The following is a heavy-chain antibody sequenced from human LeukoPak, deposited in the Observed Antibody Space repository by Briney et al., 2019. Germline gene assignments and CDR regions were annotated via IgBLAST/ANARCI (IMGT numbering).Heavy chain of an antibody. CDR3: ARGGFRGLGSSWYNQGWFDP. D-gene: IGHD6-13*01. CDR1: GYIFTSYD. V-gene: IGHV1-8*03. Sequence: GSSVTVSYTPSGYIFTSYDINWVRQATGQGLEWMGRINPHSGDTDYAQKFQGRVTITRNMSISTAYVEMSSLRSEDTAVYYCARGGFRGLGSSWYNQGWFDPWGQGTLVTVSS. CDR2: INPHSGDT. J-gene: IGHJ5*02.